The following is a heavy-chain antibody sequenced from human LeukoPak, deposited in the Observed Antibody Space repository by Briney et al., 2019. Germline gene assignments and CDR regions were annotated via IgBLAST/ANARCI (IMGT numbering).Heavy chain of an antibody. CDR2: IIPIFGTA. J-gene: IGHJ3*02. CDR1: EGTFSSYA. CDR3: ARRLSGSDAFDI. V-gene: IGHV1-69*01. D-gene: IGHD3-22*01. Sequence: SVKVSCKASEGTFSSYAISWVRQAPGQGLEWMGGIIPIFGTANYAQKFQGRVTITADESTSTAYMELSSLRSEDTAVYYCARRLSGSDAFDIWGPGTMVTVSS.